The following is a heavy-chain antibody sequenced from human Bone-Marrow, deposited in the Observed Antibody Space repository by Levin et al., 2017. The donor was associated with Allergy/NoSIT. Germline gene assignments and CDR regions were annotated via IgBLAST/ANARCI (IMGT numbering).Heavy chain of an antibody. CDR1: GFDFRDYG. CDR2: ISSDASYQ. Sequence: GGSLRLSCAVSGFDFRDYGMHWVRQAPGKGLEWVAFISSDASYQYYGDSLKGRFTISRDNSKDTLSLQMNSLRPEDTAVYYCAKETSYLGGFDLWGQGTMVTVSS. D-gene: IGHD2-15*01. V-gene: IGHV3-30*02. CDR3: AKETSYLGGFDL. J-gene: IGHJ3*01.